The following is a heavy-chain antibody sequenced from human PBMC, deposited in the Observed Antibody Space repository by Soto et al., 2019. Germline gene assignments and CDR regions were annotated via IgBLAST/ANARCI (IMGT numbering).Heavy chain of an antibody. Sequence: PSETLSLTCTVSGGSITSSYWSWIRRPPGKGLEWIAYIYDTGISGYTPSTSYNPSLKSRVTMSVDTCKSQFALKLTSVTAADTAVYYRARGEDAFFYYGLDVWGQGITVTVSS. CDR3: ARGEDAFFYYGLDV. CDR2: IYDTGISGYTPST. J-gene: IGHJ6*02. V-gene: IGHV4-59*01. CDR1: GGSITSSY.